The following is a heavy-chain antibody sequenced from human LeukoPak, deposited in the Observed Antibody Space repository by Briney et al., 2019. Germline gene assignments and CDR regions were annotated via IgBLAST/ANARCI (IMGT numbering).Heavy chain of an antibody. CDR1: GFTFNSYW. D-gene: IGHD6-13*01. Sequence: GGSLRLSCAASGFTFNSYWMSWVRQAQGKGLEWVANIKQDGSEKYHEDSVKGRFTISRDNAKNSLHLQMNSLRAEDTAVYYCARDPRSSSWKGASFDYWGQGTLVTVSS. CDR2: IKQDGSEK. J-gene: IGHJ4*02. CDR3: ARDPRSSSWKGASFDY. V-gene: IGHV3-7*01.